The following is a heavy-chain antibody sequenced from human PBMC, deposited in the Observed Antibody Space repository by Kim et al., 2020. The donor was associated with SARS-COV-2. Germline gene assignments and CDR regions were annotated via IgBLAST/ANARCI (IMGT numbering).Heavy chain of an antibody. D-gene: IGHD3-3*01. CDR1: GFTFSSYD. J-gene: IGHJ6*03. CDR3: ARGNTISYYYYMDV. CDR2: IGTAGDT. Sequence: GGSLRLSCAASGFTFSSYDMHWVRQATGKGLEWVSAIGTAGDTYYPGSVKGRFTISRENAKNSLYLQMNSLRAGDTAVYYCARGNTISYYYYMDVWGKGTTVPLSS. V-gene: IGHV3-13*01.